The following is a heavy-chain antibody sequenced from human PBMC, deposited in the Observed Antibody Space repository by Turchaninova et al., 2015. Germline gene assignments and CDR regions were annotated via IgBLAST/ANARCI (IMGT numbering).Heavy chain of an antibody. CDR1: GFTFSDHW. D-gene: IGHD5-18*01. V-gene: IGHV3-7*03. J-gene: IGHJ4*02. CDR3: AREPHIAVVTHFDY. CDR2: IKQDGSEK. Sequence: EVQLVESGGGLVQPGGSLRLSCAASGFTFSDHWMSWVRQGPGKGRGWGGKIKQDGSEKYYAESVKGRFTISRDNAKKSLYLQMNGLRVEDMAVYYCAREPHIAVVTHFDYWGQGTLVAVSS.